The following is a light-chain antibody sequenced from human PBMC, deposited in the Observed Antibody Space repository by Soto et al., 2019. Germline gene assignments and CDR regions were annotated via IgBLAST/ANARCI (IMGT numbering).Light chain of an antibody. V-gene: IGKV1-5*01. CDR2: DAS. Sequence: DIQMTQSPSTLSASVGDRVTITCRASQSISNRLAWYQQKPGKAPKVLIYDASSLESGVPSRFSGSGSGTEFILTISSLQTDDFASYCCKHYGGMWTFGQGTKV. CDR1: QSISNR. CDR3: KHYGGMWT. J-gene: IGKJ1*01.